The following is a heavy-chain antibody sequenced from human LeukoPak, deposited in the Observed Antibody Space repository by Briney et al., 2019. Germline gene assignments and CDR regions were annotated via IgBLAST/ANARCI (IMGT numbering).Heavy chain of an antibody. CDR3: ASNCGGDCFSDY. V-gene: IGHV4-30-4*01. CDR2: IYYSGST. D-gene: IGHD2-21*02. Sequence: PSETLSLTCTVSGGSISSGDYYWSWIRQPPGKGLAWIGYIYYSGSTYYNPPPKSRVTISVDMSKNQFSLKLSSVTAADTAVYYCASNCGGDCFSDYWGQGTLVTVSS. CDR1: GGSISSGDYY. J-gene: IGHJ4*02.